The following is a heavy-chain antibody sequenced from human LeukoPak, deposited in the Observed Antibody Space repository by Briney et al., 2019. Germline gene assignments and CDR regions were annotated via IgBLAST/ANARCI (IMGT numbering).Heavy chain of an antibody. CDR2: IKQDGSEK. J-gene: IGHJ5*02. Sequence: GGSLRLSCAASGFTFSSYWMSWVRQAPGKGLVWVANIKQDGSEKYYVDSVKGRFTISRDNAKNSLYLQMNSLRAEDTAVYYCARKRGYSSYNWFDPWGQGTLVTVSS. D-gene: IGHD5-18*01. V-gene: IGHV3-7*01. CDR3: ARKRGYSSYNWFDP. CDR1: GFTFSSYW.